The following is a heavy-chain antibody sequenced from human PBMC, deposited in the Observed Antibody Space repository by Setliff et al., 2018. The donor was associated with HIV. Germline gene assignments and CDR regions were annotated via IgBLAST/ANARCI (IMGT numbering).Heavy chain of an antibody. V-gene: IGHV4-4*09. Sequence: SETLSLTCTVSDDSINDYFWSWLRQPPGKGLEWIGYIYKTGTTRYSPSLESRVTISIDTSRNHFSLTLKSVTAADTAIYYCARISGRTASSGILFDHWGQGTLVTVSS. CDR3: ARISGRTASSGILFDH. D-gene: IGHD2-8*02. J-gene: IGHJ4*02. CDR1: DDSINDYF. CDR2: IYKTGTT.